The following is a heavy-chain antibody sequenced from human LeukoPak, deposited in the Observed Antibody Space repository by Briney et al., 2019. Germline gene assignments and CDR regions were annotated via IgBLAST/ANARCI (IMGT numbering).Heavy chain of an antibody. CDR1: GYSFTGHY. CDR2: INHHNGDT. J-gene: IGHJ4*02. CDR3: ARGRGDYYYDSGRRRRILGYFDY. V-gene: IGHV1-2*02. Sequence: ASVKVSCKASGYSFTGHYMLWVRQAPGQGLEWMGWINHHNGDTKYAQKFQGRVTMTRNTSISTAYMELSSLRSEDTAVYYCARGRGDYYYDSGRRRRILGYFDYWGQGTLVTVFS. D-gene: IGHD3-10*01.